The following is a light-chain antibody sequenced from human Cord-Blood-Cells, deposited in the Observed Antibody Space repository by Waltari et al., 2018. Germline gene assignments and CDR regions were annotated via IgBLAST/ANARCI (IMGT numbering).Light chain of an antibody. CDR3: CSYAGSNWV. CDR2: EGS. V-gene: IGLV2-23*01. CDR1: SRDVGSYNL. Sequence: QSALTQPASVSGSPGQSITTSCTGTSRDVGSYNLVSWYQQHPGKAPNLMIYEGSKRPSGVSSRFSGSKSGKTASLTISGLQAEDEADYDCCSYAGSNWVFGGGTKLTVL. J-gene: IGLJ3*02.